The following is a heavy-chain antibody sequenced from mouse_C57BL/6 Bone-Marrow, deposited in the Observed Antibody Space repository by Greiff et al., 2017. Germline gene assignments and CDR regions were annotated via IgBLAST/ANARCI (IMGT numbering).Heavy chain of an antibody. J-gene: IGHJ2*01. CDR1: GYTFTSYW. D-gene: IGHD3-3*01. CDR2: IDPSDSYT. Sequence: QVQLQQPGAELVKPGASVTLSCKASGYTFTSYWMQWVQQRPGQGLEWIGEIDPSDSYTNYNQKFKGKATLTVDTSSSTAYMQLRSLTSEDSAVYYCARERAFKGYYLDYWGQGTTLTVSS. CDR3: ARERAFKGYYLDY. V-gene: IGHV1-50*01.